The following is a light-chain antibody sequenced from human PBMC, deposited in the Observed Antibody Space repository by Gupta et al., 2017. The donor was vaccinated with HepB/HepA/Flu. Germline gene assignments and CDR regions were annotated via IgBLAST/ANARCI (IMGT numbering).Light chain of an antibody. CDR3: QSYDSSLSGWV. Sequence: QSVLTPPPSVSGAPGQRVTISCTGSSSNIGAGYDVHWYQQLPGTAPKLLIYGNSNRPSGVPDRFSGSKYGTSASLAITGLQAEDEADYYCQSYDSSLSGWVFGGGTKLTVL. CDR2: GNS. J-gene: IGLJ3*02. CDR1: SSNIGAGYD. V-gene: IGLV1-40*01.